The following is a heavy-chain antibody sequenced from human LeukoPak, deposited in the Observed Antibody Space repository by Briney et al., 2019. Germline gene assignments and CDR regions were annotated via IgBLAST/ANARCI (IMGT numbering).Heavy chain of an antibody. Sequence: ASVRVSCKASGYTFVRYYISWVRQAPGQGLEWMGIINPSGGSTSYAQKFQGRVTMTRDMSTSTDYMELSSLRSEDTAVYYCARDNSVEDTAWWFDPWGQGTLVTVSS. J-gene: IGHJ5*02. CDR2: INPSGGST. D-gene: IGHD4-23*01. V-gene: IGHV1-46*01. CDR3: ARDNSVEDTAWWFDP. CDR1: GYTFVRYY.